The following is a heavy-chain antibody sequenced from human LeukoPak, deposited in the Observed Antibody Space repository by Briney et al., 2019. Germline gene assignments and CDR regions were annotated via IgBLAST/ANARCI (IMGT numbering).Heavy chain of an antibody. J-gene: IGHJ5*02. Sequence: PGGSLRLSCAASGFTFSSYSMNWVRQAPGKGLEWVSSIISSSSYIYYADSVKGRFTISRDNAKNSLYLQMNSLRAEDTAVYYCARDSSGWYHWFDPWGQGTLVTVSS. D-gene: IGHD6-19*01. CDR2: IISSSSYI. CDR3: ARDSSGWYHWFDP. CDR1: GFTFSSYS. V-gene: IGHV3-21*01.